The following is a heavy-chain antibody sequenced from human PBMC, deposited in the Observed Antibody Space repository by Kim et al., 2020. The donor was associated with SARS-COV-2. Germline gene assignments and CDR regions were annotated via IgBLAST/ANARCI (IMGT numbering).Heavy chain of an antibody. CDR3: ARVDSGYAY. D-gene: IGHD5-12*01. V-gene: IGHV3-64*02. Sequence: GGSLRLSCAASGFTFSVFSMHWVRQAPGKGLEYVSAISGNGGRTYYVDSVKGRFTISRDNSKNTLYLQMGSLRAEDTAVYYCARVDSGYAYWGQGTLVTVSS. CDR1: GFTFSVFS. CDR2: ISGNGGRT. J-gene: IGHJ4*02.